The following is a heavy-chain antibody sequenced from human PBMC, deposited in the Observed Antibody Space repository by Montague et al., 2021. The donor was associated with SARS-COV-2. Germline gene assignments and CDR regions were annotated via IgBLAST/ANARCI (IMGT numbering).Heavy chain of an antibody. CDR1: GGSFSGYY. D-gene: IGHD2-2*01. CDR3: ARVRAVPAAMRIFSLGRSYYGMDV. J-gene: IGHJ6*02. Sequence: SETLSLTCAVYGGSFSGYYWSWIRQPPGKGLEWIREINHSGSTNCNPSLKSRVTISVDTSKNQFSLKLSSVTAADTAVYYCARVRAVPAAMRIFSLGRSYYGMDVWGQGTTVTVSS. V-gene: IGHV4-34*01. CDR2: INHSGST.